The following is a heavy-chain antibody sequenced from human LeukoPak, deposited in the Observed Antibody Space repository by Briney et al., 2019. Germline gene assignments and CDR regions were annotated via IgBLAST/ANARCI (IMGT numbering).Heavy chain of an antibody. CDR3: ARGSHYYDSSGPFDY. D-gene: IGHD3-22*01. V-gene: IGHV3-30*04. CDR1: GFTFSSYA. J-gene: IGHJ4*02. Sequence: GRSLRLSCAASGFTFSSYAMHWVRQAPGKGLEWVAVISYDGSNKYYADSVKGRFTISRDNSKSTLYLQMNSLRAEDTAVYYCARGSHYYDSSGPFDYWGQGTLVTVSS. CDR2: ISYDGSNK.